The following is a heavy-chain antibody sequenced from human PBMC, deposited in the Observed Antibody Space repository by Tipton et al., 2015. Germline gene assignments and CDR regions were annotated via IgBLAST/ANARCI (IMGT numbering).Heavy chain of an antibody. CDR2: IYYSGST. V-gene: IGHV4-39*01. CDR3: ARHRPYSSSGADYFDY. Sequence: GLVKPSETLSLTCTVSGGSISSSSYYWGWIRQPPGKGLEWIGSIYYSGSTYHNPSLKSRVTISVDTSKNQFSLKLSSVTAADTAVYYCARHRPYSSSGADYFDYWGQGTLVTVSS. J-gene: IGHJ4*02. D-gene: IGHD6-6*01. CDR1: GGSISSSSYY.